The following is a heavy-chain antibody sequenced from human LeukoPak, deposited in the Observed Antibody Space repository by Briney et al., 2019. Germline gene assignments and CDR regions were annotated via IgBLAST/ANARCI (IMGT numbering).Heavy chain of an antibody. CDR1: GGPFSGYY. J-gene: IGHJ4*02. Sequence: KPSETLSLTCAVYGGPFSGYYWSWIRQPPGKGLEWIGEINHSGSTNYNPSLKSRVTISVDTSKNQFSLKLSSVTAADTAVYYCARGRRKQLDSTHFDYWGQGTLVTVSS. CDR3: ARGRRKQLDSTHFDY. CDR2: INHSGST. V-gene: IGHV4-34*01. D-gene: IGHD6-6*01.